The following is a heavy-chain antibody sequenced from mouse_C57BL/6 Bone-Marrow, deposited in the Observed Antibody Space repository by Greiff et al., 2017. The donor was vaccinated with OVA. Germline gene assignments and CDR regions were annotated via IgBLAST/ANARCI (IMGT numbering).Heavy chain of an antibody. CDR3: ARCDYDAY. CDR1: GYTFTSYG. CDR2: IYPRSGNT. V-gene: IGHV1-81*01. D-gene: IGHD2-4*01. Sequence: VKVVESGAELARPGASVKLSCKASGYTFTSYGLSWVKQRTGQGLEWIGEIYPRSGNTYYNEKFKGKATLTADKSSSTAYMELRSLTSEDSAVYFCARCDYDAYWGQGTTLTVSS. J-gene: IGHJ2*01.